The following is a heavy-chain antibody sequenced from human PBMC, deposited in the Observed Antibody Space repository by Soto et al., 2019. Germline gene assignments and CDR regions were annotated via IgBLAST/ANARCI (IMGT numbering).Heavy chain of an antibody. CDR2: IYPGDSDT. CDR1: GYSFTSYW. Sequence: GESLKISCKGSGYSFTSYWIGWVRQMPGKGLEWMGIIYPGDSDTRYSPSFQGQVTISADKSISTAYLQWSSLKASDTAMYYCARVSYCSGTSCYYGMDVWGQGTTVTVSS. V-gene: IGHV5-51*01. CDR3: ARVSYCSGTSCYYGMDV. D-gene: IGHD2-2*01. J-gene: IGHJ6*02.